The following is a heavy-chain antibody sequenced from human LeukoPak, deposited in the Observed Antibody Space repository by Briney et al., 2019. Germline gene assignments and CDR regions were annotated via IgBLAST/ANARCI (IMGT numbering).Heavy chain of an antibody. CDR1: GFTFSSYG. CDR2: IRYDGSNK. CDR3: AKDDYGDYVGWFDP. D-gene: IGHD4-17*01. V-gene: IGHV3-30*02. J-gene: IGHJ5*02. Sequence: GGSLRLSCAASGFTFSSYGMHWVRQAPGKGLEWVAFIRYDGSNKYYADSVKGRFTISRDNSKNTLYLQMTSLRAEDTAVYYCAKDDYGDYVGWFDPWGQGTLVTVSS.